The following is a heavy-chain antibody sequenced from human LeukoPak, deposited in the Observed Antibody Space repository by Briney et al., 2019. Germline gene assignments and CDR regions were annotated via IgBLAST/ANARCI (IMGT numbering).Heavy chain of an antibody. J-gene: IGHJ5*02. Sequence: GGSLRLPCAASGFTFSSYSMNWVRQAPGKGLEWVSVIYSGGSTYYADSVKGRFTISRDNSKNTLYLQMNSLRAEDTAVYYCAREDLDGSGSYNWFDPWGQGTLVTVSS. D-gene: IGHD3-10*01. CDR2: IYSGGST. V-gene: IGHV3-53*01. CDR3: AREDLDGSGSYNWFDP. CDR1: GFTFSSYS.